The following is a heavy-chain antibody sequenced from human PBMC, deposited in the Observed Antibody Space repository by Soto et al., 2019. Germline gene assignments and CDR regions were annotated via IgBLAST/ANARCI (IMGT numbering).Heavy chain of an antibody. D-gene: IGHD2-8*01. CDR3: ATDLAGASGGYYIAY. Sequence: EVQLVESGGALVQPGGSLRLSCAVSGLTFSDHYMDWVRQAPGKGREWVGRIRNNVRSYTTEYAASVNGRFIISRDDSRNSLYLQMHSLKSEDTAVYYCATDLAGASGGYYIAYWGQGTLVTVSS. J-gene: IGHJ4*02. V-gene: IGHV3-72*01. CDR1: GLTFSDHY. CDR2: IRNNVRSYTT.